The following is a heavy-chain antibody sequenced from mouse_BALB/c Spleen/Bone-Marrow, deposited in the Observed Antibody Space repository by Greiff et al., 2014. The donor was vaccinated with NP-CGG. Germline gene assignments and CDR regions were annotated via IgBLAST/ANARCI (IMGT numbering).Heavy chain of an antibody. CDR1: GYSITSDYA. J-gene: IGHJ3*01. CDR2: INYSGSS. V-gene: IGHV3-2*02. Sequence: EVTLQESGPGLVTPSQSLSLACTVTGYSITSDYAWTWIRQFPGNKLEWMGYINYSGSSSYNPSLKSRISITRDTSKNQFFLQLNSVTTEDTATYYCASQNGAWFTYWGQGTLVTVAA. CDR3: ASQNGAWFTY.